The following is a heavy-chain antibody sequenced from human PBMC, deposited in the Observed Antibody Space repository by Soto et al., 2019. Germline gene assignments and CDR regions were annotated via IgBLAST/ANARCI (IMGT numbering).Heavy chain of an antibody. CDR3: ARDRPTSSIRARDYYYAMDV. CDR2: INSGGGST. CDR1: GYTFTNYY. J-gene: IGHJ6*02. V-gene: IGHV1-46*01. D-gene: IGHD6-6*01. Sequence: ASVKVSCKASGYTFTNYYIYWVRQAPGQGLEWMGIINSGGGSTSYAQKFQGRVTMTRGTSTSTVYMELSSLRSEDTAVYYCARDRPTSSIRARDYYYAMDVWGQGTTVTV.